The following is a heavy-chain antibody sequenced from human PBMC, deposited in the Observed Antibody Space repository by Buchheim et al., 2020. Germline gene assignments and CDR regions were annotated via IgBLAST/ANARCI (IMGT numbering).Heavy chain of an antibody. D-gene: IGHD6-25*01. Sequence: QVQLVESGGGVVQPGRSLRLSCAASGLTFSNYGMHWVRQAPGKGLEWVAVIWYDGSNEFYADSVKGRFIISRDNSKNTLYLQMNSLRAEDTAVYFCARDGVLYSSGNDWYFDLWGRGTL. CDR1: GLTFSNYG. CDR2: IWYDGSNE. J-gene: IGHJ2*01. CDR3: ARDGVLYSSGNDWYFDL. V-gene: IGHV3-33*01.